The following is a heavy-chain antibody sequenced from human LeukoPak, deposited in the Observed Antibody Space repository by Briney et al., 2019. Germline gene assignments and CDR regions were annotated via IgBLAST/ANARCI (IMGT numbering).Heavy chain of an antibody. V-gene: IGHV3-21*01. CDR2: ISSSSSYI. J-gene: IGHJ4*02. D-gene: IGHD3-3*01. CDR1: GFTFSSYG. Sequence: PGGSLRLSCAASGFTFSSYGMHWVRQAPGKGLEWVSSISSSSSYIYYADSVKGRFTISRDNAKNSLYLQMNSLRAEDTAVYYCARGITIFGVVPKQFDYWGQGTLVTVSS. CDR3: ARGITIFGVVPKQFDY.